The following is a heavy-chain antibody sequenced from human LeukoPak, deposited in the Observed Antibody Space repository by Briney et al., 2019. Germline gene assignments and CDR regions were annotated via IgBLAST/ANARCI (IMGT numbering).Heavy chain of an antibody. V-gene: IGHV3-53*01. J-gene: IGHJ6*03. Sequence: GRSLRLSRAASGFTVSSNYMTSVRQAPGKGLQWVSVIHKNAITYYADTVKGRFTISRDNPKNMVYLQMNSLRAEDTAVYYCARSLRVRGVQDYMDVWGKGTTVTISS. D-gene: IGHD3-10*01. CDR3: ARSLRVRGVQDYMDV. CDR1: GFTVSSNY. CDR2: IHKNAIT.